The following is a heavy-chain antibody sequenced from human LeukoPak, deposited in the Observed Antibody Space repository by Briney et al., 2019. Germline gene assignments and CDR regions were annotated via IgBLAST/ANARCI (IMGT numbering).Heavy chain of an antibody. J-gene: IGHJ6*02. D-gene: IGHD2-2*01. CDR1: GFTFSSYW. Sequence: GGSLRLSCAASGFTFSSYWMSWARQAPGKGLEWVANIKQDGSEKYYVDSVKGRFTISRDNAKNSLYLQMNSLRAEDTAVYYCARDRGYCSSTSCYDPLRIYYYYGMDVWGQGTTVTVSS. CDR3: ARDRGYCSSTSCYDPLRIYYYYGMDV. CDR2: IKQDGSEK. V-gene: IGHV3-7*01.